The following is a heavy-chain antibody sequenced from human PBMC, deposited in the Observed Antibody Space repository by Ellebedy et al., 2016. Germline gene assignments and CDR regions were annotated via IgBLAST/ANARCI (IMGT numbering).Heavy chain of an antibody. CDR3: LKDPDPPYWFG. J-gene: IGHJ4*02. CDR1: AFTLNTDA. D-gene: IGHD3-10*01. V-gene: IGHV3-23*01. Sequence: GGSLRLXXTASAFTLNTDAMSWVRQAPGKGLEWVSTRGYRGDDFYADSVKGRFTISRDGSTNTLFLQMNSLRDEDTAVYYCLKDPDPPYWFGWGQGTLVTVSS. CDR2: RGYRGDD.